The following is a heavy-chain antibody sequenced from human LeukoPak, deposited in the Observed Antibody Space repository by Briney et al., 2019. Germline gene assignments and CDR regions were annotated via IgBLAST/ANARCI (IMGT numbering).Heavy chain of an antibody. Sequence: SGTLSLTCAVYGVSISSDNWWTWVRQPPGKGLEWIGETHRSGDTKYNPSLNGRVTISMDNSKNQLSLNLISVTAADTAIYFCTTRHHSRTYMVPLDSWGQGTLVTVSS. CDR3: TTRHHSRTYMVPLDS. CDR2: THRSGDT. J-gene: IGHJ4*02. V-gene: IGHV4-4*02. D-gene: IGHD3-10*01. CDR1: GVSISSDNW.